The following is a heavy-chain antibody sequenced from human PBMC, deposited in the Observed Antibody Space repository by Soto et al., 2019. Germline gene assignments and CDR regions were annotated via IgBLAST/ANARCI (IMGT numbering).Heavy chain of an antibody. V-gene: IGHV3-15*01. CDR3: ATVKIYTSWFDP. Sequence: PGGSLRLSCAASGFTFSSYSMNWVRQAPGKGLEWIGRIKSKTDGGTTDYAAPVKDRFTISRDDSQNTLYLQMNSLKTEDTAVYYCATVKIYTSWFDPWGQGTLVTVSS. J-gene: IGHJ5*02. CDR1: GFTFSSYS. D-gene: IGHD4-4*01. CDR2: IKSKTDGGTT.